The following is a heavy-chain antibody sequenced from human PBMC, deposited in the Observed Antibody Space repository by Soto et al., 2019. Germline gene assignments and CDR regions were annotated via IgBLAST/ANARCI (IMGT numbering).Heavy chain of an antibody. CDR3: ARQYGDYVRGAFDI. D-gene: IGHD4-17*01. CDR2: IYYSGST. CDR1: GGSISSYY. V-gene: IGHV4-59*01. Sequence: PSETLSLTCTVSGGSISSYYWSWIRQPPGKGLEWIGYIYYSGSTNYNPSLKSRVTISVGTSKNQFSLKLSSVTTADTAVYYCARQYGDYVRGAFDIWGQGTMVTVSS. J-gene: IGHJ3*02.